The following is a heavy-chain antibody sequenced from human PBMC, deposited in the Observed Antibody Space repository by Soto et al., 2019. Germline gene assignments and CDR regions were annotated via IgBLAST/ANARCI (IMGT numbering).Heavy chain of an antibody. CDR2: INYSGTT. V-gene: IGHV4-39*01. CDR1: GGSLSSSPYY. CDR3: SRRAPEGFDP. J-gene: IGHJ5*02. Sequence: QLQLQESGPGLVKASETLSLTCTVSGGSLSSSPYYWGWIRRPPGKGLEFIGSINYSGTTYYNRSLKSRVTLSVDPSKNQFSLKVTSVTATDTGLYYCSRRAPEGFDPWGQGTLVTVSS.